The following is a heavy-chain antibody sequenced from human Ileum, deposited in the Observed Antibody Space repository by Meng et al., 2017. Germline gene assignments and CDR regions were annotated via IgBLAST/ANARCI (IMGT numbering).Heavy chain of an antibody. Sequence: GGSLRLSCTGSGFTFNNDAMTWVRQTPGKGLEWVSTITDTGSHTYYADSVKGRFTISRANSKNTLFLQMNSLRAEDTAVYYCAKKEATDWTFYFDYWGQGTLVTVSS. V-gene: IGHV3-23*01. CDR3: AKKEATDWTFYFDY. D-gene: IGHD3/OR15-3a*01. CDR2: ITDTGSHT. CDR1: GFTFNNDA. J-gene: IGHJ4*02.